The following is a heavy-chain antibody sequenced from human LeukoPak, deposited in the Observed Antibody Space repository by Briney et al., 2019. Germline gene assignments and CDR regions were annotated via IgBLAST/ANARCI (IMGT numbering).Heavy chain of an antibody. CDR2: IRYDGSNK. J-gene: IGHJ4*02. CDR1: GFTFSSYA. D-gene: IGHD2-21*01. Sequence: GGSLRLSCAASGFTFSSYAMNWVHQAPGKGLEWVAFIRYDGSNKYYADSVKGRFTISRDNSKNTLYLQMNSLRAEDTAVYYCASPYCGGDCYSVDYWGQGTLVTVSS. CDR3: ASPYCGGDCYSVDY. V-gene: IGHV3-30*02.